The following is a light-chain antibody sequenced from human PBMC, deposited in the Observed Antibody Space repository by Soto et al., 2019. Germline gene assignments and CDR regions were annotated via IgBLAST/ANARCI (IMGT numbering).Light chain of an antibody. CDR3: SSYTTNNAQV. CDR1: STDIGAYNY. CDR2: EVT. V-gene: IGLV2-14*01. Sequence: QSVLTQPASVSGSPGQSITISCTGTSTDIGAYNYVSWYQQHPGKAPKLLIYEVTNRPSGVSNRFSGSKSGNTASLTISGLQAEDEANYFCSSYTTNNAQVFGGGTKVTVL. J-gene: IGLJ2*01.